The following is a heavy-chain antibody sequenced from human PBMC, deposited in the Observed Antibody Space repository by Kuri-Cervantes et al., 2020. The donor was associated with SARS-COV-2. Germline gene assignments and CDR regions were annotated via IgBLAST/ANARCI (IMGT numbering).Heavy chain of an antibody. CDR3: ARASVEMATIGYFDY. CDR2: IDPTDSYT. V-gene: IGHV5-10-1*04. CDR1: GYSFTSYW. D-gene: IGHD5-24*01. J-gene: IGHJ4*02. Sequence: GESLKISCKGSGYSFTSYWITWVRQMPGKGLEWMGRIDPTDSYTNYSPSFQGQVTISADKSISTAYLQWSSLKASDTAMYYCARASVEMATIGYFDYWGQGTLVTVSS.